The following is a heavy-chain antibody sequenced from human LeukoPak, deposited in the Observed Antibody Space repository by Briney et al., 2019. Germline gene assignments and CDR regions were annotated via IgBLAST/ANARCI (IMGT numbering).Heavy chain of an antibody. CDR2: INHSGST. D-gene: IGHD3-10*01. J-gene: IGHJ4*02. CDR3: ARGPFITMVRGVVYFDY. V-gene: IGHV4-34*01. Sequence: PSETLSLTCAVYGGSFSGYYWSWIRQPPGKGLEWIGEINHSGSTNYNPSLKSRVTISVDTSKNQFPLKLSSVTAADTTVYYCARGPFITMVRGVVYFDYWGQGTLVTVSS. CDR1: GGSFSGYY.